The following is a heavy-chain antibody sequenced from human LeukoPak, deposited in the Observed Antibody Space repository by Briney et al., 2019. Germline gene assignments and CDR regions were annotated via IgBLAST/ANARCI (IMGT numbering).Heavy chain of an antibody. CDR3: ARETHRASMVREPPHYYGMDV. V-gene: IGHV4-39*07. CDR1: GGSISSSSYY. CDR2: IYYSGST. J-gene: IGHJ6*02. Sequence: PSETLSLTCTVSGGSISSSSYYWGWIRQPPGKGLEWIGSIYYSGSTYYNPSLKSRVTISVDTSKNQFSLKLSSVTAADTAVYYCARETHRASMVREPPHYYGMDVWGQGTTVTVSS. D-gene: IGHD3-10*01.